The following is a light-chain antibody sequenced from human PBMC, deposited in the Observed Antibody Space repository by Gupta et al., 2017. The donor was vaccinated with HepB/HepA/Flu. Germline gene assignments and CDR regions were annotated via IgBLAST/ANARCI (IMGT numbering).Light chain of an antibody. V-gene: IGKV3-15*01. CDR2: GAS. J-gene: IGKJ1*01. CDR1: QSVTTN. CDR3: QQYNNWPPWT. Sequence: EVVMTQSPATLSVSPGDGATLSCRARQSVTTNLAWYQQKPGQAPRLLIHGASTRASDIPARFSGSGSGTDFTLTISNLQPEDSAIYYCQQYNNWPPWTFGQGTKVEIK.